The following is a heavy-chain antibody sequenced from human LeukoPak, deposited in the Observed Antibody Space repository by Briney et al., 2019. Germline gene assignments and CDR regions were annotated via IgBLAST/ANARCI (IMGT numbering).Heavy chain of an antibody. CDR2: IYPGDSDT. J-gene: IGHJ5*02. V-gene: IGHV5-51*01. CDR1: GYSFTSYW. Sequence: GESLKISCKGSGYSFTSYWIGWVRPMSGKGLDWMGIIYPGDSDTRYSPSFQGQVTISADKSISTAYVQWSSLKASDTAMYYCARLHQLLWFGELLYDWFDPWGQGTLVTVSS. CDR3: ARLHQLLWFGELLYDWFDP. D-gene: IGHD3-10*01.